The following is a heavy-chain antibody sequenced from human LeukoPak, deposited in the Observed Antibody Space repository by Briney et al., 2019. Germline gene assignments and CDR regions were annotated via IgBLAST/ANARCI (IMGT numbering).Heavy chain of an antibody. J-gene: IGHJ1*01. D-gene: IGHD6-13*01. V-gene: IGHV4-39*07. CDR1: GGSISSSSYY. CDR3: ATTPSDSSSWYVTRNEYFQH. Sequence: SETLSLTCTVSGGSISSSSYYWGWIRQPPGKGLEWIGSIYYSGSTYYNPSLKSRVTISVDTSKNQFSLKLSSVTAADTAVYYCATTPSDSSSWYVTRNEYFQHWGQGTLVTVSS. CDR2: IYYSGST.